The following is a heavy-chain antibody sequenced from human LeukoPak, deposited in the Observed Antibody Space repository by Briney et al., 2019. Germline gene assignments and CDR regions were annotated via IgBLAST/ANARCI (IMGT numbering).Heavy chain of an antibody. D-gene: IGHD6-13*01. CDR1: GYTFTGYY. J-gene: IGHJ4*02. CDR3: ASGIAAAGTAFDY. CDR2: INPNSGGT. V-gene: IGHV1-2*02. Sequence: GVSVKVSCKASGYTFTGYYMHWVRQAPGQGLEWMGWINPNSGGTNYAQKFQGRVTMTRDTSISTAYMELSRLRSDDTAVYYCASGIAAAGTAFDYWGQGTLVTVSS.